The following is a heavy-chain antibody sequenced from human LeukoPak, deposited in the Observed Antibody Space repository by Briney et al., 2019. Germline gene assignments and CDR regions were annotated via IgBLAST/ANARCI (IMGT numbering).Heavy chain of an antibody. CDR3: ARDYYDSSGYSHYDY. V-gene: IGHV6-1*01. CDR2: TYYRSKWYN. CDR1: GDSVSSNSAA. D-gene: IGHD3-22*01. J-gene: IGHJ4*02. Sequence: SQTLSLTCAISGDSVSSNSAAWNWNRQSPSRGLEWLGRTYYRSKWYNDYAVSVKSRITINPHTSKNQFSLHLNSVTPKDTAVYYCARDYYDSSGYSHYDYWGQGTLVTVSS.